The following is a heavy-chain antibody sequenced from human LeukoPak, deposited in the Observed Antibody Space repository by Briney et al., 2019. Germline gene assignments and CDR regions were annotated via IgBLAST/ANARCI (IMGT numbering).Heavy chain of an antibody. D-gene: IGHD1-14*01. CDR1: GGSIRSHY. V-gene: IGHV4-59*11. Sequence: SETLSLTCTVSGGSIRSHYWSWIRQPPGKELEWIGYIYSTESTNYSPSLKSRVTISVDTAKNQFSLNLNSVTAADTAVYYCARLTARRGYFYYGMDVWGQGTTVTVSS. CDR3: ARLTARRGYFYYGMDV. CDR2: IYSTEST. J-gene: IGHJ6*02.